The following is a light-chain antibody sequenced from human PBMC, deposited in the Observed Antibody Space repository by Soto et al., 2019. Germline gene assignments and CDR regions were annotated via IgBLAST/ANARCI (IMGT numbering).Light chain of an antibody. V-gene: IGLV2-23*02. Sequence: QSALTQPASVSGSPGQSITISCTGTSSDVGSYNFVSWYQQHPGKAPKLMIYDVTKRPSGVSNRFSGSKSGNTASLTISGVQAEDEADYYCCSDAGRNIPYVLFVGGTQVTVL. CDR2: DVT. CDR1: SSDVGSYNF. CDR3: CSDAGRNIPYVL. J-gene: IGLJ2*01.